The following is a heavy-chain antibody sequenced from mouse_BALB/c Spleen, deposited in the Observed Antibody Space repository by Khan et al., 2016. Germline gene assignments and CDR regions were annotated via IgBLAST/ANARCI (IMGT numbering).Heavy chain of an antibody. V-gene: IGHV14-1*02. D-gene: IGHD2-3*01. CDR2: IDPENGNT. Sequence: EVQLQQSGAELVRPGALVKLSCKASGFNIKDYYMHWVKQRPEQGLEWIGWIDPENGNTIYDPKFQGKASITADTSSNPAYLQLSSLTSEDTAVYYCALDGSWFAYWGQGTLVTVSA. CDR1: GFNIKDYY. J-gene: IGHJ3*01. CDR3: ALDGSWFAY.